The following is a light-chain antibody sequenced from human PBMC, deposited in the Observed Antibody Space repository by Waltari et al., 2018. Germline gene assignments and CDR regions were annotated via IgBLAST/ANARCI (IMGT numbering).Light chain of an antibody. V-gene: IGKV3-15*01. CDR2: GAS. Sequence: ETVMTQSPATLSVSPGERVTLSCRASQGVHDNLAWYQQKPGQAPRLLIYGASTRATGIPARFRGTGSGTDFTLTITSLQSEDFALYYCQQYNRWPPLTFGGGTKVGSN. J-gene: IGKJ4*01. CDR3: QQYNRWPPLT. CDR1: QGVHDN.